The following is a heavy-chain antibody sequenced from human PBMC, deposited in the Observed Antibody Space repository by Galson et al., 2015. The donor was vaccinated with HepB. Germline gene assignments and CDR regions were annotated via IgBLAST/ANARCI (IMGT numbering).Heavy chain of an antibody. V-gene: IGHV6-1*01. CDR2: TYFRSQWRI. Sequence: AISGDRVPSNSAVWNWIRQSPSRGLEWLGRTYFRSQWRIDYSVSVKSRITINADTSQNQFSLHLNSMTPEDTAVYYCAYGSDVWGQGTTVIVSS. J-gene: IGHJ6*02. CDR1: GDRVPSNSAV. CDR3: AYGSDV.